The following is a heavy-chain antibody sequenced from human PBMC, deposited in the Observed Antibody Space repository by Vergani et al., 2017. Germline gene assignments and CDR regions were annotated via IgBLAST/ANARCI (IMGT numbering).Heavy chain of an antibody. Sequence: EVQLLESGGGLVQPGGSLRLSCAASGFTFSSYAMSWVRPAPGKGLEWVSAISGSGGSTDYADSVKGRFTISRDNSKNTLYLQMNSLRAEDTAVYYCARAAAQWELLPYYYYYCMDVWGQGTTVTVSS. CDR1: GFTFSSYA. CDR2: ISGSGGST. D-gene: IGHD1-26*01. CDR3: ARAAAQWELLPYYYYYCMDV. J-gene: IGHJ6*02. V-gene: IGHV3-23*01.